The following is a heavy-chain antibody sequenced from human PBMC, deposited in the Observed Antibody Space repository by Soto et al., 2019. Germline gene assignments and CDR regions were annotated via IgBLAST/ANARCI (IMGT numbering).Heavy chain of an antibody. D-gene: IGHD4-17*01. CDR3: ARAGGTTVTGLWHFDS. J-gene: IGHJ4*02. CDR1: GFTFNTYS. Sequence: QVQLEESGGVVVQPGRSLRLSCEASGFTFNTYSMHWVRQPPGKGLEWLAAIWYDGTQKYYADSVKGRVIISRDNSKKTLYLEMNSLRAEDTAVYYCARAGGTTVTGLWHFDSWGQGTLVTVSS. CDR2: IWYDGTQK. V-gene: IGHV3-33*01.